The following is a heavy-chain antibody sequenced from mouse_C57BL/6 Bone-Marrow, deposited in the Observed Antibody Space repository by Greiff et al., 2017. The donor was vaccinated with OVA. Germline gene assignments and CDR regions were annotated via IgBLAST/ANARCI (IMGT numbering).Heavy chain of an antibody. Sequence: EVKRVESGGGLVKPGGSLKLSCAASGFTFSDYSMSWVRQTPEKRLEWVAYISNGGGCTYYPDNVKGRFTISRDNAKNTLYLQMSRLKSEHTAMYYCARGYDFDFRYLGQGTTLTVSS. CDR2: ISNGGGCT. D-gene: IGHD3-1*01. V-gene: IGHV5-12*01. J-gene: IGHJ2*01. CDR1: GFTFSDYS. CDR3: ARGYDFDFRY.